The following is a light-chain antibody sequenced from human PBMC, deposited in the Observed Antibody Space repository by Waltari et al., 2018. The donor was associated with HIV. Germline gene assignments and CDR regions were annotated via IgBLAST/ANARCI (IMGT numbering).Light chain of an antibody. J-gene: IGLJ2*01. CDR2: DNP. CDR1: SSNLGAGFD. CDR3: QSYHRGGSGSAV. V-gene: IGLV1-40*01. Sequence: QSVLTQPPSVSGAPGQRVSISCTGSSSNLGAGFDVHWYQQIPGTAPTLLIYDNPNRPSGVPARFSGSKAGASASLAITGLQAEDEAYYYCQSYHRGGSGSAVFGGGTKLTVL.